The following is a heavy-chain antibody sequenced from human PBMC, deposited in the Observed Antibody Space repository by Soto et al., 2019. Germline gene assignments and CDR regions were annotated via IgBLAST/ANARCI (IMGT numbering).Heavy chain of an antibody. V-gene: IGHV4-31*03. CDR1: GGSINSGDSY. Sequence: QVQLQESGPGLVRPSQTLSLTCTVSGGSINSGDSYWNWIRQHPEKGLEWIGYINYRGSTFYNPSLKSRIIISVDTSKNPFSLKLSSVTAADTAVYYCARDAPGVAPYWGQGTLVTVSS. J-gene: IGHJ4*02. CDR2: INYRGST. D-gene: IGHD2-15*01. CDR3: ARDAPGVAPY.